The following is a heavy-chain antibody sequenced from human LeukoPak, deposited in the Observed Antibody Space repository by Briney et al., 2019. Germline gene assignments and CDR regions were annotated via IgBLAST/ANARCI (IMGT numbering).Heavy chain of an antibody. V-gene: IGHV4-59*08. CDR1: GGSISGFY. D-gene: IGHD6-13*01. Sequence: SETLSLTCTVSGGSISGFYWNWIRQPPGKGLEWIGHIYSPGSTNYNPSLRSRLTFSVDTPKNQVSLRMRSVTAADTAVYYCARHDSGNWSLHYFDSWGQGTLVTVSS. CDR3: ARHDSGNWSLHYFDS. J-gene: IGHJ4*02. CDR2: IYSPGST.